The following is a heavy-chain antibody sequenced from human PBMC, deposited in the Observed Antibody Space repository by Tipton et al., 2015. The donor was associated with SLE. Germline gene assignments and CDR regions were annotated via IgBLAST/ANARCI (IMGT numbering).Heavy chain of an antibody. CDR1: GFTFSSYA. CDR3: RASAYYYGMDV. V-gene: IGHV3-23*01. CDR2: ISGSGGST. J-gene: IGHJ6*02. Sequence: SLRLSCAASGFTFSSYAMSWVRQAPGKGLEWVSAISGSGGSTYYADSVKGRFTISRDNAKNSLYLQMNSLRAEDTAVYYCRASAYYYGMDVWGQGTTVTVSS.